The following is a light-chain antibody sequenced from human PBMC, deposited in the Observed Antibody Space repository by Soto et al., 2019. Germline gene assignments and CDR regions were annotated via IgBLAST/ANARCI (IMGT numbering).Light chain of an antibody. V-gene: IGKV3-15*01. J-gene: IGKJ1*01. CDR1: QSVSSN. CDR2: DAS. CDR3: QQYVSWA. Sequence: ETVMTQSPATLSVSPGERPTLSCRASQSVSSNLAWYQQKPGQAPRLLIYDASTRATGIPARFSGSGSGTEFTLTISSLQSEDFAIYYCQQYVSWAFGQGTKVEI.